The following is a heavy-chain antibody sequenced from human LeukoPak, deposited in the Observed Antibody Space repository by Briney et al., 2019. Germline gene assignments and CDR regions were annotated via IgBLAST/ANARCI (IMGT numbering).Heavy chain of an antibody. D-gene: IGHD5-24*01. V-gene: IGHV3-21*01. CDR1: GFRFDDYA. CDR3: VRDQVEMTADWHFDL. J-gene: IGHJ2*01. Sequence: GGSLRLSCAASGFRFDDYAMHWVRQAPGKGLEWVSSISSSSTYIYYADSMKGRFTISRDNAKNSLYLQINSLRADDTAVYYCVRDQVEMTADWHFDLWGRGTLVTVSS. CDR2: ISSSSTYI.